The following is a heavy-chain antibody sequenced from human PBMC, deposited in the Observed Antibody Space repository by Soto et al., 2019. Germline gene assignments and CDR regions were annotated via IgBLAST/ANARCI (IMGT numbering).Heavy chain of an antibody. CDR1: GGTFSSYA. Sequence: QVQLVQSGAEVKKPGSSVKVSCKASGGTFSSYAISWVRQAPGQGLEWMGGIIPIFGTANYAQKVQGRVTITADESTITAYMELSSLRSEDTAVYYCARVDTAMVGLNWFDPWGQGTLVTVSS. CDR3: ARVDTAMVGLNWFDP. J-gene: IGHJ5*02. V-gene: IGHV1-69*12. CDR2: IIPIFGTA. D-gene: IGHD5-18*01.